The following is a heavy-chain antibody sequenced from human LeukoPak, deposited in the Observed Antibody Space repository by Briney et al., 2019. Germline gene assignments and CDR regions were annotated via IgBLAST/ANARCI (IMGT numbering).Heavy chain of an antibody. Sequence: GASVTVSFTASGYTFTSYGISWVRQAPGQGLEWMGWISDYNGNTNYAQKLQGRVTMTTDTSTSTAYMELRSLRSDDTAVYYCARAYCSSTSCYAFDIWGQGTMVTVSS. J-gene: IGHJ3*02. CDR1: GYTFTSYG. D-gene: IGHD2-2*01. CDR3: ARAYCSSTSCYAFDI. CDR2: ISDYNGNT. V-gene: IGHV1-18*01.